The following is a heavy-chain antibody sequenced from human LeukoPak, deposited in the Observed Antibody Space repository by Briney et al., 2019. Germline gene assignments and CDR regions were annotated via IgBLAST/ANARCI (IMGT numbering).Heavy chain of an antibody. Sequence: SETLSLTCAVSGYSISSGYYWGWVRQAPGKGLEWIGSIYHTGRTDYNPSLKSRLTISVDMSKNQFSLNLRSVTAADTAVYYCARDKDDYVWGTYRWWGQGMLVTVSS. CDR1: GYSISSGYY. CDR2: IYHTGRT. J-gene: IGHJ4*02. D-gene: IGHD3-16*02. CDR3: ARDKDDYVWGTYRW. V-gene: IGHV4-38-2*01.